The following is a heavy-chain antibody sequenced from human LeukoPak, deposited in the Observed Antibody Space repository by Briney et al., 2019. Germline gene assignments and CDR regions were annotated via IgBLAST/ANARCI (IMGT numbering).Heavy chain of an antibody. CDR2: ISYDGSNK. CDR1: GFTFSSYG. D-gene: IGHD3-10*01. V-gene: IGHV3-30*18. J-gene: IGHJ3*02. Sequence: GRSLRLSCSASGFTFSSYGMHWVRQAPGKGPDWVVVISYDGSNKYYADSVKGRFTISRDNSKKTLYLQMNSLRAEDTAVYYCANGYYYGSGSYYKEAFDIWGQGTMVTVSS. CDR3: ANGYYYGSGSYYKEAFDI.